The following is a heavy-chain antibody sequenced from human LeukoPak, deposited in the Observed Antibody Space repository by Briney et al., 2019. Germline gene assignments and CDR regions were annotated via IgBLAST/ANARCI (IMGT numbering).Heavy chain of an antibody. V-gene: IGHV3-23*01. Sequence: GGSLRLSCAASGFTFSNYGMNGVRQAPGKGLEWVSAISGSGGSTYYADSVKGRFTISRDNSKNTLYLQMNSLRAEDTAVYYCAKDLAEMATIIDYWGQGTLVTVSS. J-gene: IGHJ4*02. CDR2: ISGSGGST. D-gene: IGHD5-24*01. CDR1: GFTFSNYG. CDR3: AKDLAEMATIIDY.